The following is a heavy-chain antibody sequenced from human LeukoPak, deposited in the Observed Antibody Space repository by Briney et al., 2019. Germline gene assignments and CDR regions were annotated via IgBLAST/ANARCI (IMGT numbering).Heavy chain of an antibody. CDR3: ARTRRGYTYGFPSRELLKAFDI. CDR2: IYYTGST. D-gene: IGHD5-18*01. CDR1: GGSISSYY. J-gene: IGHJ3*02. Sequence: SETLSLTCTVSGGSISSYYWSWIRQPPGKGLEWIGYIYYTGSTKYKSSPKSRVTMSLDTSKKQLSLNLTSVTAADTGVYFCARTRRGYTYGFPSRELLKAFDIWGQGTMVPVSS. V-gene: IGHV4-59*01.